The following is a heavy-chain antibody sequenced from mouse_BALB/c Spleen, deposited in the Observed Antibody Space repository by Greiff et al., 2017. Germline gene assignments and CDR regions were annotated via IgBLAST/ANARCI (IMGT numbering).Heavy chain of an antibody. CDR1: GFSLTGYG. D-gene: IGHD2-2*01. CDR3: ARDRGYDLYAMDY. Sequence: VQLQQSGPGLVAPSQSLSITCTVSGFSLTGYGVNWVRQPPGKGLEWLGMIWGDGSTDYNSALKSRLSISKDNSKSQVFLKMNSLQTDDTARYYCARDRGYDLYAMDYWGQGTSVTVSS. V-gene: IGHV2-6-7*01. J-gene: IGHJ4*01. CDR2: IWGDGST.